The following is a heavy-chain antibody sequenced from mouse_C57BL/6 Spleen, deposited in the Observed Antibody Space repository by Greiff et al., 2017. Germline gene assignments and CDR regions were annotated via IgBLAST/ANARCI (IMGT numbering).Heavy chain of an antibody. CDR1: GYAFSSYW. V-gene: IGHV1-80*01. D-gene: IGHD1-1*01. CDR2: INPGDGDT. Sequence: QVQLQQSGAELVKPGASVKISCKASGYAFSSYWMNWVKQRPGKGLEWIGQINPGDGDTNYNGKFKGKATLTADKSSSTAYMQLSSLTSEDSAVYFCSLITTVVDYYAMDYWGQGTSGTVSS. CDR3: SLITTVVDYYAMDY. J-gene: IGHJ4*01.